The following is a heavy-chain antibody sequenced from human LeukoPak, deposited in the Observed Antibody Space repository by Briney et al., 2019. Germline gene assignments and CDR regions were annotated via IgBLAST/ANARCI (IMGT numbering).Heavy chain of an antibody. D-gene: IGHD3-10*01. Sequence: ASVKVSCKASGYTFTSYDINWVRQATGQGLEWMGWMNPNSGNTGYAQKFQGRVTITRNTSISTAYMELSSLRSEDTAVYYCARVKTSGIMVRGVLGDYWGQGTLVTVSS. CDR2: MNPNSGNT. V-gene: IGHV1-8*03. CDR1: GYTFTSYD. J-gene: IGHJ4*02. CDR3: ARVKTSGIMVRGVLGDY.